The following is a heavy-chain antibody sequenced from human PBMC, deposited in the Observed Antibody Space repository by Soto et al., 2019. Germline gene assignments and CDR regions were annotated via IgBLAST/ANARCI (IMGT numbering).Heavy chain of an antibody. D-gene: IGHD3-10*01. CDR1: CGSIRVYF. CDR2: IYFSGRT. Sequence: SQTQSLTSTVSCGSIRVYFGSCILKPQEKGLEWIGHIYFSGRTNYNPSLRSRVTISADTSKNQFSLKLTSVTAADTAVYFCARLLYGNYGAALDGFDYWGRGTQVTVSS. CDR3: ARLLYGNYGAALDGFDY. J-gene: IGHJ4*02. V-gene: IGHV4-59*01.